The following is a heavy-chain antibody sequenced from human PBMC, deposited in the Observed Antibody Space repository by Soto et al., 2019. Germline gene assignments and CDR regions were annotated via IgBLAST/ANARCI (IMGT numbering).Heavy chain of an antibody. V-gene: IGHV4-34*01. J-gene: IGHJ4*02. D-gene: IGHD2-2*01. CDR2: INHSGST. CDR3: ARGSRLGSEGDVVVVPAGRFQYSDY. Sequence: QVQLQQWGAGLLKPSETLSLTCAVYGGSFSGYYWSWIRQPPGKGLEWIGEINHSGSTNYNPSLKSRVTISVDTSKNQFSLKLSSVTAADTAVYYCARGSRLGSEGDVVVVPAGRFQYSDYWGQGTLVTVSS. CDR1: GGSFSGYY.